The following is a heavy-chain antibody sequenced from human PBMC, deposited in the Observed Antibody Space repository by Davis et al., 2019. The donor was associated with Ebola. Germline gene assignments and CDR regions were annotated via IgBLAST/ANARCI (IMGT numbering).Heavy chain of an antibody. CDR2: MFYSGHT. D-gene: IGHD3-10*01. CDR1: GGSIRSSSHY. V-gene: IGHV4-39*01. J-gene: IGHJ6*02. Sequence: MPSETLSLTCSVSGGSIRSSSHYWGWIRQPPGKGLEWIGSMFYSGHTYYKPSLKSRVTISVDTSKNQFSLKLSSVTAADTAVYYCARVPRAYGSGSYYPYGMDAWGQGTTVTVSS. CDR3: ARVPRAYGSGSYYPYGMDA.